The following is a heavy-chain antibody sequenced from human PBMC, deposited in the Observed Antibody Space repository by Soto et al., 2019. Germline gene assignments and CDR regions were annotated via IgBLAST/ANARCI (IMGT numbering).Heavy chain of an antibody. Sequence: ASVKVSCKASGYTFTSYDINWVRQATGQGLEWMGWMNPNSGNTGYAQKFQGRVTMTRNTSISTAYMELSSLISEDTALYYCARGLAADDSFDIWGQGTMVTVSS. V-gene: IGHV1-8*01. J-gene: IGHJ3*02. CDR2: MNPNSGNT. D-gene: IGHD6-13*01. CDR1: GYTFTSYD. CDR3: ARGLAADDSFDI.